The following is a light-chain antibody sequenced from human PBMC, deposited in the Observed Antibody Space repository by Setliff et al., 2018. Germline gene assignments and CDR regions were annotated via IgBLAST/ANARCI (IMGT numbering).Light chain of an antibody. J-gene: IGLJ2*01. CDR2: NVS. CDR1: SSDVGGYNY. CDR3: ASYTSSSTIR. Sequence: QSALAQPASVSGSPGQSIAISCTGTSSDVGGYNYVSWYQQHPGKAPKLMIYNVSNRPLGVSSRFSGSKSGNTASLIISGLRAEDEAEYYCASYTSSSTIRFGGGTKVTVL. V-gene: IGLV2-14*03.